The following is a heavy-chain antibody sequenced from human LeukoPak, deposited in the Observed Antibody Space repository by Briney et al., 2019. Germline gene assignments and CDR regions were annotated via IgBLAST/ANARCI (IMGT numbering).Heavy chain of an antibody. CDR1: GFTFSNFE. D-gene: IGHD6-13*01. V-gene: IGHV3-48*03. CDR3: VLRSSWNYYMDV. Sequence: GGSLRLSCVASGFTFSNFEMNWVRQAPGKGLEWVSYISSPGTHIYYADSVEGRFTISRDNGKNSLYLQMNSLRAEDTAVYYCVLRSSWNYYMDVWGKGTTVADSS. CDR2: ISSPGTHI. J-gene: IGHJ6*03.